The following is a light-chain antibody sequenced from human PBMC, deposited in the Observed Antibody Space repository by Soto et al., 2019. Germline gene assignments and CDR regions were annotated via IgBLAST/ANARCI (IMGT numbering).Light chain of an antibody. Sequence: QAVVTQEPSPTVSPGGTVTLTCGSSTGAVTSGHYPYWFQQKPGQAPRTLIYDTSNKHSWTPARFSGSLLGGRAALTLSGAQPEDEAEYYCLLSYSGASYVFGNGTKVTVL. CDR3: LLSYSGASYV. CDR2: DTS. V-gene: IGLV7-46*01. CDR1: TGAVTSGHY. J-gene: IGLJ1*01.